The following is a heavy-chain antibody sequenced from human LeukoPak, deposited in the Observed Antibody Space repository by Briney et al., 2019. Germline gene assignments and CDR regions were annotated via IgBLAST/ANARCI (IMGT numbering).Heavy chain of an antibody. D-gene: IGHD3-9*01. CDR2: IWYDGSNK. CDR1: GFTFSSYG. CDR3: ARAPNYDILTGYYGDYYFDY. V-gene: IGHV3-33*01. J-gene: IGHJ4*02. Sequence: GGSLRLSCAASGFTFSSYGMHWVRQAPGKGLEWVAVIWYDGSNKYYAGSVKGRFTISRDNSKNTLYLQMNSLRAEDTAVYYCARAPNYDILTGYYGDYYFDYWGQGTLVTVSS.